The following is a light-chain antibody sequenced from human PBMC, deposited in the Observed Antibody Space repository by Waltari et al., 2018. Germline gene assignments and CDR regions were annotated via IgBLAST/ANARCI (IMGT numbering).Light chain of an antibody. CDR1: QSVYNF. V-gene: IGKV3-11*01. Sequence: EVVLTQSPATLSLSPGERATLSCRASQSVYNFLAWYKQKPGQAPRLLIYEASQRATGIPARFSGSVSGTDFTLTISNLEPEDVAVYYCQQRANWPPLTFGGGTKVEIK. CDR3: QQRANWPPLT. CDR2: EAS. J-gene: IGKJ4*01.